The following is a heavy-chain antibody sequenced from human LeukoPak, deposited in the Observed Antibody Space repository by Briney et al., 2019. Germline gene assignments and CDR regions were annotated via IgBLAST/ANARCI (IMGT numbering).Heavy chain of an antibody. CDR2: ISYNGRRK. CDR1: GFTFSGFA. Sequence: HPGGSLRLSCAASGFTFSGFAIHWVRQAPGKGLEWVSLISYNGRRKEYAESVKGRFTIDRDNSKKTVYLQMNSLRPDDTAIYFCARQEARNYYYEGLDYWGQGNLVTVSS. J-gene: IGHJ4*02. D-gene: IGHD3-22*01. CDR3: ARQEARNYYYEGLDY. V-gene: IGHV3-30*19.